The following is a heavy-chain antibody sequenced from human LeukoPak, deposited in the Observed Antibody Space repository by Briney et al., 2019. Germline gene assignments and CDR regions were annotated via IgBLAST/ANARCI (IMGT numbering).Heavy chain of an antibody. V-gene: IGHV1-2*02. J-gene: IGHJ4*02. CDR2: INPNSGGT. CDR1: GYTFTSYD. Sequence: ASVKVSCKASGYTFTSYDINWVRQATGQGLEWMGWINPNSGGTNYAQKFQGRVTMTRDTSISTAYMELSRLRSDDTAVYYCARAFGSSAECFDYWGQGTLVTVSS. D-gene: IGHD2-15*01. CDR3: ARAFGSSAECFDY.